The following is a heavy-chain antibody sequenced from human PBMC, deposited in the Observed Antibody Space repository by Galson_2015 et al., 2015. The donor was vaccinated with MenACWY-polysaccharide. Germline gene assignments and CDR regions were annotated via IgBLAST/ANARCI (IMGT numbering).Heavy chain of an antibody. CDR3: AKGANDDYYYGMDV. CDR2: ISYDGSNK. J-gene: IGHJ6*02. Sequence: SLRLSCAASGFTFSSYGMHWVRQAPGKGLEWVAVISYDGSNKYYADSVKGRFTISRDNSKNTLYLQMNSLRAEDTAVYYCAKGANDDYYYGMDVWGQGTTVTVSS. V-gene: IGHV3-30*18. CDR1: GFTFSSYG.